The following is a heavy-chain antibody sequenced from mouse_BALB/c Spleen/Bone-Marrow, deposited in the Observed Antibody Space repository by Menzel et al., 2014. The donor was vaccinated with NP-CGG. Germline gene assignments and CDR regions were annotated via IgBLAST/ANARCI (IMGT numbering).Heavy chain of an antibody. CDR1: GYTFSNFW. V-gene: IGHV1-80*01. CDR2: IHPGDGDT. CDR3: ARVYYGNLDY. J-gene: IGHJ2*01. D-gene: IGHD2-1*01. Sequence: VKLVESGAELVRPGSSVEISCKASGYTFSNFWMNWVKQRPGQGLEWIGQIHPGDGDTNNNGKFKGKATLTTDKSSSTAYMHLSSLSSEDSAVYFCARVYYGNLDYWGQGTTLTVSS.